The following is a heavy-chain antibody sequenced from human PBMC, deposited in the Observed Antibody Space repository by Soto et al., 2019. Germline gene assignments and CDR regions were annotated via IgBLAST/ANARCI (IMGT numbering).Heavy chain of an antibody. V-gene: IGHV1-69*01. D-gene: IGHD3-16*01. CDR2: IIPIFGTA. CDR3: AREEARDYDLLYGMDV. CDR1: GGTFSSYA. J-gene: IGHJ6*02. Sequence: CKASGGTFSSYAISWVRQAPGQGLEWMGGIIPIFGTANYAQKFQGRVTITADESTSTAYMELSSLRSEDTAVYYCAREEARDYDLLYGMDVWGQGTTVTVSS.